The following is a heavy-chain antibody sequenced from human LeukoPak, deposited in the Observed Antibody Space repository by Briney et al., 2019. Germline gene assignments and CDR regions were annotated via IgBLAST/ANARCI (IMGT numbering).Heavy chain of an antibody. CDR3: ASLGRLRS. J-gene: IGHJ4*02. Sequence: PGGSLRLSCAASGFTFSSYGMHWVRQAPGKGLEWVAVISYDGSNKYYADSVKGRFTISRDNSKNTLYLQLNSLRVEDTAVYYCASLGRLRSWGQGTLVTVSS. CDR1: GFTFSSYG. V-gene: IGHV3-30*03. D-gene: IGHD3-16*01. CDR2: ISYDGSNK.